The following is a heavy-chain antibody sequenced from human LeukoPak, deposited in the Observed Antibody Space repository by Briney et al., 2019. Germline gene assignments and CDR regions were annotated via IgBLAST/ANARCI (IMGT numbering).Heavy chain of an antibody. CDR2: IYYSGST. CDR3: ARDGLYCSGGSCYRYWYFDL. Sequence: SETLSLTCPVSGGSVSSGSYYWSWIRQPPGKGLEWIGYIYYSGSTNYNPSLKSRVTISVDTSNNQFSLKLSSVTAADTAVYYCARDGLYCSGGSCYRYWYFDLWGRGTLVTVSS. V-gene: IGHV4-61*01. D-gene: IGHD2-15*01. J-gene: IGHJ2*01. CDR1: GGSVSSGSYY.